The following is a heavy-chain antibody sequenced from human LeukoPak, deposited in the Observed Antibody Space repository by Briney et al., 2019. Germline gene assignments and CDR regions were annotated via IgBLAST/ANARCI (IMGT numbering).Heavy chain of an antibody. CDR3: AREGAGAGYCSSISCYLTY. Sequence: GGSLRLSCTTSGFTFGDYAMTWVRQAPGKGLEWVGFIRSKASGGTTEYAASVKGRFSISRDDSKSIAYLQMNSLETEDTAVYYCAREGAGAGYCSSISCYLTYWGQGTLVTVSS. J-gene: IGHJ4*02. V-gene: IGHV3-49*04. CDR2: IRSKASGGTT. CDR1: GFTFGDYA. D-gene: IGHD2-2*01.